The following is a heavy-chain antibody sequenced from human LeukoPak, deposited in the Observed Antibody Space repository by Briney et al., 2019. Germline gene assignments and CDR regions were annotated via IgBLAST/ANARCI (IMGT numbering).Heavy chain of an antibody. D-gene: IGHD6-13*01. J-gene: IGHJ5*01. CDR2: IYYTGST. CDR3: ARAPQSRYSTSWYGNWFDS. Sequence: PSETLSLTCTVSGGSISGFYWSWIRQPPGKGLEWIGYIYYTGSTNYNPSLQSRVTISLDTSKKQFSLKLSSVTAADTAVYYCARAPQSRYSTSWYGNWFDSWGQGTRVTVSS. CDR1: GGSISGFY. V-gene: IGHV4-59*01.